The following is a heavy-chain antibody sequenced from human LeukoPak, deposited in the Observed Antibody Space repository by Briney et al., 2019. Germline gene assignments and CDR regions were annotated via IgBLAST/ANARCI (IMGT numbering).Heavy chain of an antibody. CDR3: ARSSGWGSSSVDY. J-gene: IGHJ4*02. D-gene: IGHD6-13*01. Sequence: PSETLSLTCTVSGGSISSYYWSWIRQPPGKGLERIGYIYYSGSTNYNPSLKSRVTISVDTSKNQFSLKLSSVTAADTAVYYCARSSGWGSSSVDYWGQGTLVTVSS. CDR1: GGSISSYY. CDR2: IYYSGST. V-gene: IGHV4-59*01.